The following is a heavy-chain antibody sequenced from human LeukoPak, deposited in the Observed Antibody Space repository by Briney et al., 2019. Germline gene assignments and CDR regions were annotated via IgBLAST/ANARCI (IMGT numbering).Heavy chain of an antibody. CDR1: GYTFTDFY. J-gene: IGHJ4*02. CDR2: INPNSGGT. CDR3: ARADDYGAPVDY. D-gene: IGHD4-17*01. Sequence: ASVKVSCKASGYTFTDFYIHWVRQAPGQGLEWMGWINPNSGGTNYAQKFQGWVTMTRDTSISTAYMELSRLKSDDTAVYYFARADDYGAPVDYWGQGTLVTVSS. V-gene: IGHV1-2*04.